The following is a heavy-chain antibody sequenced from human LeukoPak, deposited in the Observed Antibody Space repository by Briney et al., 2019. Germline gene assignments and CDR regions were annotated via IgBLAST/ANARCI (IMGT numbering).Heavy chain of an antibody. V-gene: IGHV4-31*03. CDR3: ARVRYRDQYDNSCYYPDPGNWFDP. CDR1: GDSISSSSGYY. CDR2: IYYRGST. D-gene: IGHD3-22*01. Sequence: PSETLSLTCSVSGDSISSSSGYYFWSWIRQHPGKGLEWIGYIYYRGSTYFNPSLKSRLTISVDTSKNQFSLRLKSVTAADTAVYYCARVRYRDQYDNSCYYPDPGNWFDPWGQGTLVTVSS. J-gene: IGHJ5*02.